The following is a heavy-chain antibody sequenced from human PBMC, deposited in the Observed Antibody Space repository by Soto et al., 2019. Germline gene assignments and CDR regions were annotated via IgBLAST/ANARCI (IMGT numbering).Heavy chain of an antibody. CDR2: ISSSSSYI. Sequence: GGSLRLSCAASGFTFSSYSMNWVRQAPGKGLEWVSSISSSSSYIYYADSVKGRFTISRDNAKNSLYLQMNSLRAEDTAVYYCARDLEAALYFDYWGHGTLVTVSS. D-gene: IGHD6-13*01. V-gene: IGHV3-21*01. J-gene: IGHJ4*01. CDR1: GFTFSSYS. CDR3: ARDLEAALYFDY.